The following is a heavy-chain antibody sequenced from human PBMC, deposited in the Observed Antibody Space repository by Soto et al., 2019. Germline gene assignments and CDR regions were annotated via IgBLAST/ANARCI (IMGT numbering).Heavy chain of an antibody. CDR2: INVYNGNT. CDR1: GYTFTNYG. D-gene: IGHD3-10*01. J-gene: IGHJ5*02. CDR3: ARGVGSGNYYNQYNWFDP. V-gene: IGHV1-18*01. Sequence: QVQLVQSGGEVKKPGASVKVSCKASGYTFTNYGISWVRQAPGQGLEWMGWINVYNGNTKYAQKVQGRVTMTTDTSTSTAYMELRSLRSDDTAVYYCARGVGSGNYYNQYNWFDPWGQGTLVTVSS.